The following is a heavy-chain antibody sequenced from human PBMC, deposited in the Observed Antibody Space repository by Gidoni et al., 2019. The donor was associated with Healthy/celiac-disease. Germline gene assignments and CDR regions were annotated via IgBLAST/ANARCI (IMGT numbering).Heavy chain of an antibody. CDR3: TRQGYSYGYDYYYYYMDV. J-gene: IGHJ6*03. D-gene: IGHD5-18*01. Sequence: EVQLVESGGGLVQPGGSLKLSCAASGFTFSGSAMHWVRQASGKGLGWVGRIRSKANRYETAYAASVKGRFTISRDDSKNTAYLQMNSLKTEDTAVYYCTRQGYSYGYDYYYYYMDVWGKGTTVTVSS. CDR1: GFTFSGSA. CDR2: IRSKANRYET. V-gene: IGHV3-73*01.